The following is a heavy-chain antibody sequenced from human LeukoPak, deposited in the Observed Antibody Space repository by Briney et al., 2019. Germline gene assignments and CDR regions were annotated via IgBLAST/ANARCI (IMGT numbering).Heavy chain of an antibody. Sequence: ASVKVSCKASGYTFTSYGISWVRQAPGQGLEWMGWISAYNGNTNYAQKLQGRVTMTTDTSTSTAYMELRSLRSDGTAVYYCARIDSSGYYYDYYYYGMDVWGQGTTVTVSS. CDR1: GYTFTSYG. CDR2: ISAYNGNT. J-gene: IGHJ6*02. D-gene: IGHD3-22*01. V-gene: IGHV1-18*01. CDR3: ARIDSSGYYYDYYYYGMDV.